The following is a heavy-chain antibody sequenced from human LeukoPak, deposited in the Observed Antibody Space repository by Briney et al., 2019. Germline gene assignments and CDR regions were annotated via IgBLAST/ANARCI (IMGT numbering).Heavy chain of an antibody. Sequence: GGSLRLSCAASGFTFSSYAMSWVRQAPGKGLEWVSAISGSGGSTYYADSVKGRFTISRDNAKNPLYLQMNSLRAEDTAVYYCARDQWPHYDILATYGMDVWGQGTTVTISS. V-gene: IGHV3-23*01. J-gene: IGHJ6*02. CDR3: ARDQWPHYDILATYGMDV. CDR1: GFTFSSYA. CDR2: ISGSGGST. D-gene: IGHD3-9*01.